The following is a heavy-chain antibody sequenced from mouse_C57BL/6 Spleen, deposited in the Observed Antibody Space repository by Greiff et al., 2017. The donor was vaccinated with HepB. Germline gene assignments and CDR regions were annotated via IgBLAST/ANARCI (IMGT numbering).Heavy chain of an antibody. J-gene: IGHJ2*01. Sequence: VQLKESGPGLVKPSQSLSLTCSVTGYSITSGYYWNWIRQFPGNKLEWMGYISYDGSNNYNPSLKNRISITRDTSKNQFFLKLNSVTTEDTATYYCARRGPYASFDYWGQGTTLTVSS. CDR2: ISYDGSN. V-gene: IGHV3-6*01. CDR3: ARRGPYASFDY. D-gene: IGHD6-5*01. CDR1: GYSITSGYY.